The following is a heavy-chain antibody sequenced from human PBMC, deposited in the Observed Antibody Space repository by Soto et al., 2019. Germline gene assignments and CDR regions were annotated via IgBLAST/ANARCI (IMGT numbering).Heavy chain of an antibody. J-gene: IGHJ4*02. CDR2: INHSGST. Sequence: SETLSLTCAVYGGSFSGYYWSWIRQPPGKGLEWIGEINHSGSTNYNPSLKSRVTISVDTSKNQFSLKLSSVTAADTAVYYCARGHCSGGSCYSFDYWGQGPLVTVSS. D-gene: IGHD2-15*01. V-gene: IGHV4-34*01. CDR1: GGSFSGYY. CDR3: ARGHCSGGSCYSFDY.